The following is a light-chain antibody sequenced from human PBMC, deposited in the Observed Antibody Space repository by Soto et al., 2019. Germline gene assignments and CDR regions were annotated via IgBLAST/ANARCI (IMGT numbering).Light chain of an antibody. V-gene: IGLV1-47*01. CDR2: KDN. CDR1: SSNIGSNY. CDR3: AAWDGSLSEV. J-gene: IGLJ1*01. Sequence: QSALTLPPSSSGTAGQRVTISCSGSSSNIGSNYVYWYQQLPGTAPKLLIYKDNQRPSGVPDRFSGSKSGTSASLAISWLRSEDEADYHCAAWDGSLSEVFGTGTKVTVL.